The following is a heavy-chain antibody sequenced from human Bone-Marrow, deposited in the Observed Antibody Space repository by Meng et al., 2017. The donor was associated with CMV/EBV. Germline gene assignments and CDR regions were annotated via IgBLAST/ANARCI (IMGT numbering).Heavy chain of an antibody. Sequence: QVQQGQEGAKGMQPGSSAMVPSWASCGNFSSNAISWVRQAPGQWLEWMGGIIPIFGTANYSQKFQGRVTITADESTSTAHMELSSLRSEVTDVDYCAWGLRPRYWFDPWGQGTLVTVSS. CDR1: CGNFSSNA. J-gene: IGHJ5*02. V-gene: IGHV1-69*01. D-gene: IGHD5-12*01. CDR3: AWGLRPRYWFDP. CDR2: IIPIFGTA.